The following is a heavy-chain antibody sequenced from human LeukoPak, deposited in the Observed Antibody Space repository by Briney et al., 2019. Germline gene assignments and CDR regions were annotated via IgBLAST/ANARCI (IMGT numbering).Heavy chain of an antibody. CDR2: ISYDGSNK. J-gene: IGHJ4*02. CDR1: GFTFSSYA. V-gene: IGHV3-30-3*01. CDR3: ARDDGPYFDY. Sequence: PGGSLRLSCAASGFTFSSYAMHWVRQAPGKGLEWVAVISYDGSNKYYADSVKGRFTISRDNSKNTLYLQMNSLRAEDTAVYYCARDDGPYFDYWGQGNLVTVSS.